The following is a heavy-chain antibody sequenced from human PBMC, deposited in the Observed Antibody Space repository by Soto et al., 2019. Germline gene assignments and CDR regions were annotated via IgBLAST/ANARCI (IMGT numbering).Heavy chain of an antibody. V-gene: IGHV1-2*04. CDR2: INPNSGGT. J-gene: IGHJ6*02. D-gene: IGHD2-2*01. Sequence: GASVKVSCKASGYTFTGYYMHWVRQAPGQGLEWMGWINPNSGGTNYAQKFQGWVTMTRDTSISTAYMELSRLRSDDTAVYYCARDRGYCSSTSCYRYYYYGMDVWVQGTTVTFYS. CDR1: GYTFTGYY. CDR3: ARDRGYCSSTSCYRYYYYGMDV.